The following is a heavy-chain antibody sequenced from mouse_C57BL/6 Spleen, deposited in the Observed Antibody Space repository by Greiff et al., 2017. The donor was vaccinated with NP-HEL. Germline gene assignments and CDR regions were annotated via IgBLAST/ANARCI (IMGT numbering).Heavy chain of an antibody. Sequence: EVKLQESGPGMVKPSQSLSLTCTVTGYSITSGYDWHWIRHFPGNKLEWMGYISYSGSTNYNPSLKSRISITHDTSKNHFFLKLNSVTTEDTATYYCARSGTVGWYFDVWGTRTTVTVSS. CDR1: GYSITSGYD. CDR3: ARSGTVGWYFDV. V-gene: IGHV3-1*01. J-gene: IGHJ1*03. CDR2: ISYSGST. D-gene: IGHD1-1*01.